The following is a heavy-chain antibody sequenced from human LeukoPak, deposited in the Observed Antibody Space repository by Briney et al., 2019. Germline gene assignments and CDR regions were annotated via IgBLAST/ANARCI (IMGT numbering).Heavy chain of an antibody. CDR3: ARDLYYYGPQSTTPFDY. Sequence: SETLSLTCTVSGGSISSGGYYWSWIRQPPGKGLEWIGYIYHSGSTYYNPSLKSRVTISVDRSKNQFSLKLSSVTAADTAVYYCARDLYYYGPQSTTPFDYWGQGTLVTVSS. CDR1: GGSISSGGYY. V-gene: IGHV4-30-2*01. J-gene: IGHJ4*02. D-gene: IGHD3-10*01. CDR2: IYHSGST.